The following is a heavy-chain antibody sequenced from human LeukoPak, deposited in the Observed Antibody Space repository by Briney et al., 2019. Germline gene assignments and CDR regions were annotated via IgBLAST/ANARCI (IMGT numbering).Heavy chain of an antibody. J-gene: IGHJ1*01. V-gene: IGHV1-2*02. D-gene: IGHD1-26*01. CDR1: GYTXTGYY. Sequence: ASVTVSFKASGYTXTGYYLHGVRQAPGQGLDWMGWINPNSGGTTYAQNFKGRVTMTWDTSISTAYMELSRLRSDVTAVYYCAREWELLRKYLYHWGQGTLVTVSS. CDR2: INPNSGGT. CDR3: AREWELLRKYLYH.